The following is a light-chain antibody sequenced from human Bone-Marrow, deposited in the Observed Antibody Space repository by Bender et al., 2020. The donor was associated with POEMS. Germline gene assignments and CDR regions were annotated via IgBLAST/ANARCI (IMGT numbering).Light chain of an antibody. CDR2: EVN. Sequence: QSVLTQPPSASGSPGQSVTISCTGSNSDVGRYNYVSWYQQQPGKAPKLMIYEVNKRPSGVPGRFSGSKSGNTASLTVSGLQADDEAVYYCSSYAGSNNWVFGGGTKLTVL. V-gene: IGLV2-8*01. CDR1: NSDVGRYNY. J-gene: IGLJ3*02. CDR3: SSYAGSNNWV.